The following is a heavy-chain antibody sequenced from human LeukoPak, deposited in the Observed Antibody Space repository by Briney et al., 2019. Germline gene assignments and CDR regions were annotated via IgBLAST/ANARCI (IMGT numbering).Heavy chain of an antibody. CDR3: ARGLVPAAVEFDY. Sequence: GGSLRLSCAASGFTFSSYNMNWVRQAPGKGLEWVSSISSSSKYIYYADSVKGRFTISRDNAKNSLYLQMNSLRAEDTATYYCARGLVPAAVEFDYWGQGTLVTVSS. J-gene: IGHJ4*02. CDR1: GFTFSSYN. CDR2: ISSSSKYI. V-gene: IGHV3-21*01. D-gene: IGHD2-2*01.